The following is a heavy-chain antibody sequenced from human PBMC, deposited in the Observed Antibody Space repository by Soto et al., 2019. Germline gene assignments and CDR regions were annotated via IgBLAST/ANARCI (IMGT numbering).Heavy chain of an antibody. CDR3: ARSPTRTNYVDCFAP. CDR1: GFIVSSTY. CDR2: IYSAGST. Sequence: EVQVVESGGGLVQPGGSLRLSCAASGFIVSSTYMSWVRQAPGKGLEWVAVIYSAGSTYYADSVKGRFTIYRDSSKNTLYLQMDSLRAEDTALYYCARSPTRTNYVDCFAPWGQGTLVTVSS. J-gene: IGHJ5*02. D-gene: IGHD4-4*01. V-gene: IGHV3-66*01.